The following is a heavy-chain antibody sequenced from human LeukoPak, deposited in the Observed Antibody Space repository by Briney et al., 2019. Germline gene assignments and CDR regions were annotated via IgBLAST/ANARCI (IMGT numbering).Heavy chain of an antibody. V-gene: IGHV1-69*04. Sequence: ASVKVSCKASGGTFSSYAISWVRQAPGQGLEWMGRIIPILGIANYAQKFQGRVTITADKSTSTAYMELSSLRSEDTAVYYCARIGSGWSGDYYGMDVWGQGTTVTVSS. J-gene: IGHJ6*02. D-gene: IGHD6-19*01. CDR2: IIPILGIA. CDR1: GGTFSSYA. CDR3: ARIGSGWSGDYYGMDV.